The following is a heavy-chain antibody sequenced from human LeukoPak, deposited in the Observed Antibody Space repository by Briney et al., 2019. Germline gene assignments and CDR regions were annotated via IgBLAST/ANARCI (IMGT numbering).Heavy chain of an antibody. J-gene: IGHJ4*02. D-gene: IGHD3-10*01. CDR3: ARAAYGSGSSPADY. CDR2: ISYDGSNK. CDR1: GFTFSSYA. V-gene: IGHV3-30-3*01. Sequence: PGRPLRLSCAASGFTFSSYAMHWVRQAPGKRLEWVAVISYDGSNKYYADSVKGRFTISRDNSKNTLYLQMNSLRAEDTAVYYCARAAYGSGSSPADYWGQGTLVTVSS.